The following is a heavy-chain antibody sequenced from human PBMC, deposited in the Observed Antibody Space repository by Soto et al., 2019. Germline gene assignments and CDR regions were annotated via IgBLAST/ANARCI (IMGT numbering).Heavy chain of an antibody. J-gene: IGHJ3*01. CDR1: CGSISTFY. Sequence: PSETLSLTCTVSCGSISTFYWSWVRQPPGKGLEWIGYIYYTGTTNYNPSLRSRVTIPIDASKDQFSLKLNSVTAADTAVYFCAREVFSRFYDSGYAYPDSVFAIWGRGKMRSVS. CDR3: AREVFSRFYDSGYAYPDSVFAI. D-gene: IGHD6-25*01. CDR2: IYYTGTT. V-gene: IGHV4-59*01.